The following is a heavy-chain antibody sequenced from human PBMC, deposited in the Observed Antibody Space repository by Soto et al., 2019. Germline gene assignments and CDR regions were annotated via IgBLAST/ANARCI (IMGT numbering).Heavy chain of an antibody. CDR1: GFIFSDYE. CDR3: AREGGFDWFYP. J-gene: IGHJ5*02. Sequence: PGGSLSLSCAASGFIFSDYEMNWVRQAPGKGLEWVSYISISGTTIHFADSVKGRFTISRDNAKNSVYLQMNSLKIEDTAVYYCAREGGFDWFYPWGQGTLVTVSS. CDR2: ISISGTTI. V-gene: IGHV3-48*03.